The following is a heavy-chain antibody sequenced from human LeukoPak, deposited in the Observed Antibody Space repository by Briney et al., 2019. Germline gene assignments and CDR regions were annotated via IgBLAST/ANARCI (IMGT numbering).Heavy chain of an antibody. CDR3: ARSVVTMVRGSMGY. V-gene: IGHV1-2*02. J-gene: IGHJ4*02. D-gene: IGHD3-10*01. CDR1: GYTFTSYD. Sequence: GASVKVSCKASGYTFTSYDINWVRQATGQGLEWMGWINPNSGGTNYAQKFQGRVTMTRDTSISTAYMELSRLRSDDTAVYYCARSVVTMVRGSMGYWGQGTLVTVSS. CDR2: INPNSGGT.